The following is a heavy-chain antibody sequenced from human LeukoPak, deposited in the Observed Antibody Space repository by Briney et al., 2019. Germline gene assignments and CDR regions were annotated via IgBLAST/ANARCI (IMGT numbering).Heavy chain of an antibody. D-gene: IGHD1-1*01. V-gene: IGHV5-51*01. CDR3: ARHVTAGTPTYYYYYYMDV. J-gene: IGHJ6*03. Sequence: GESLEISCKGSGYSFTSYWIGWVRQMPGKRLEWMGIIYPGESDTRYSPSFQGQVTISADKSISTAYLQWSSLKASDTAMYYCARHVTAGTPTYYYYYYMDVWGKGTTVTVSS. CDR1: GYSFTSYW. CDR2: IYPGESDT.